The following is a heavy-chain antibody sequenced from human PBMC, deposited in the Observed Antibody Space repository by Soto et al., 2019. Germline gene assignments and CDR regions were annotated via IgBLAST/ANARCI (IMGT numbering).Heavy chain of an antibody. V-gene: IGHV4-34*01. D-gene: IGHD6-13*01. CDR2: INHSGST. Sequence: PSETLSLTCAVYGGSFSGYYWSWIRQPPGKGLEWIGEINHSGSTNYNPSLKSQVTISVDTSKNQFSLKLSSVTAAVTAVYYCARGTHSCSWLLLRGVWWFDPWGQGTLVTVSS. CDR1: GGSFSGYY. CDR3: ARGTHSCSWLLLRGVWWFDP. J-gene: IGHJ5*02.